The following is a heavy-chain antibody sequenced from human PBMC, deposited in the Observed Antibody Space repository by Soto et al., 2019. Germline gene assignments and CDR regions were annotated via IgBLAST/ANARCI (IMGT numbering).Heavy chain of an antibody. CDR2: IYYSGST. Sequence: SETLSLTCTVSGGSISSGGYYWSWIRQHPGKGLEWIGYIYYSGSTYYNPSLKSRVTISVDTSKNQFSLKLSSVTAADTAVYYCASTCTVGSCRDHWGQGTLVTVSS. J-gene: IGHJ4*02. CDR3: ASTCTVGSCRDH. V-gene: IGHV4-31*03. CDR1: GGSISSGGYY. D-gene: IGHD2-15*01.